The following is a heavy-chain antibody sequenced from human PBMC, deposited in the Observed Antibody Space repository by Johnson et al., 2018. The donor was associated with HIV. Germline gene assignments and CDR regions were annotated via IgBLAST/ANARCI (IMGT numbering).Heavy chain of an antibody. J-gene: IGHJ3*02. CDR2: IKQDGSEK. Sequence: VQLVESGGGLVQPGGSLRLSCAVSGFTFSYYWMSWVRQAPGKGLEWVANIKQDGSEKYYVDSVKGRFTISRDNAKKSLYLQMNSLRAEDTAVYYCARGFHRGGAFDIWGQGTMVTVSS. CDR1: GFTFSYYW. V-gene: IGHV3-7*02. CDR3: ARGFHRGGAFDI. D-gene: IGHD1-14*01.